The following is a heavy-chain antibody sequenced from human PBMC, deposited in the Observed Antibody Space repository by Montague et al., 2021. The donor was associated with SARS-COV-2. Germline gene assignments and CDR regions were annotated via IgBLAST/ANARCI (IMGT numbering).Heavy chain of an antibody. CDR3: ARSPNWGSPLGF. CDR2: IFPADSDS. J-gene: IGHJ1*01. Sequence: QSGAEVKKPGESLKISCKGSGYTFSNNWIAWVRQKPGKGLEWLGVIFPADSDSKVSPSFQGQVSISVDKPINTAYLQWGGLEASDTAIFYCARSPNWGSPLGFWGQGTLITVSS. D-gene: IGHD7-27*01. CDR1: GYTFSNNW. V-gene: IGHV5-51*01.